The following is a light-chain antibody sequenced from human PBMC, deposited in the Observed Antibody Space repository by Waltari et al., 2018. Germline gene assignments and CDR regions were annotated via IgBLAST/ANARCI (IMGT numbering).Light chain of an antibody. J-gene: IGKJ5*01. CDR3: MQGTQWSIT. CDR1: QSLEDSDGNTY. Sequence: DPVMTQSPLSLPVTLGQPASISCRSSQSLEDSDGNTYLTWFQQRPGQSPRRLIFKVSNRDSGVPDRFSGSGSGTDFTLSISRVEAEDVGVYYCMQGTQWSITFGQGTLLEIK. CDR2: KVS. V-gene: IGKV2-30*01.